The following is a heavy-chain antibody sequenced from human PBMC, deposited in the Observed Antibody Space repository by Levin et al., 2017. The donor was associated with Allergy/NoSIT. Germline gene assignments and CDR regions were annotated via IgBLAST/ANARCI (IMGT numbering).Heavy chain of an antibody. CDR1: GFSFGDYG. CDR2: IWWNGDNK. CDR3: TRANRNWDYVEDGPNFDY. D-gene: IGHD1-7*01. Sequence: GGSLRLSCAASGFSFGDYGMHWVRQAPGKGLQWVAVIWWNGDNKFYGDSVKGRFSISRDNSKNTVSLQMNSLRGEDTAVYYCTRANRNWDYVEDGPNFDYWGRGTLVTVSS. V-gene: IGHV3-33*01. J-gene: IGHJ4*02.